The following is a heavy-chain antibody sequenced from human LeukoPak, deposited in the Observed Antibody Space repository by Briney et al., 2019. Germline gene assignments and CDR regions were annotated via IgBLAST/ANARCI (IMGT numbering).Heavy chain of an antibody. V-gene: IGHV4-59*01. CDR1: GGSISTYF. J-gene: IGHJ6*03. CDR2: MYYTGSS. D-gene: IGHD3-16*02. Sequence: SETLSLTCSVSGGSISTYFWTWIRQAPGKGLEWIGYMYYTGSSNYNPSLESRVAISIDTSKDQFSLKLTPVTPADTAVYYCARGGYRSYYYVDVWGKGTTVIVSS. CDR3: ARGGYRSYYYVDV.